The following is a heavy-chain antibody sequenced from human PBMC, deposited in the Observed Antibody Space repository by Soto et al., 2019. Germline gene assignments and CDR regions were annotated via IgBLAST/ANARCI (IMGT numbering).Heavy chain of an antibody. CDR2: ISYDGSNK. Sequence: PGGSLRLSCAASGFTFSSYGMHWVRQAPGKGLEWVAVISYDGSNKYYADSVKGRFTISRDNSKNTLYLQMNSLRAEDTAVYYYAKLNDDFWSGSGEYYMDVWGKGTTVTVSS. CDR3: AKLNDDFWSGSGEYYMDV. CDR1: GFTFSSYG. V-gene: IGHV3-30*18. D-gene: IGHD3-3*01. J-gene: IGHJ6*03.